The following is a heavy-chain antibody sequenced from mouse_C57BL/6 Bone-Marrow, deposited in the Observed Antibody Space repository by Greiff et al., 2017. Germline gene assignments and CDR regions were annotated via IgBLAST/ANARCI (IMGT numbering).Heavy chain of an antibody. Sequence: VQVVESGPELVKPGASVKLSCKASGYTFTSYDINWVKQRPGQGLEWIGWIYPRDGSTKYNEKIKGKATLTVDTSSRTAYMELHSLTSEDSAVYFCARLEFDGSSGDWYFDVWGTGTTVTVSS. CDR3: ARLEFDGSSGDWYFDV. CDR2: IYPRDGST. D-gene: IGHD1-1*01. CDR1: GYTFTSYD. J-gene: IGHJ1*03. V-gene: IGHV1-85*01.